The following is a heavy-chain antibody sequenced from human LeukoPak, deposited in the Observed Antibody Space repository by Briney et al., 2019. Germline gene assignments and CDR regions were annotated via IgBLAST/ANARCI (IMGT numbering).Heavy chain of an antibody. Sequence: PGGSLRLFCAASGFTFSSYSMNWVRQAPGKGLEWVSYISSSSSTIYYADSVKGRFTISRDNAKNSLYLQMNSLRAEDTAVYYCARALRYFDWLSTSPEYNWFDPWGQGTLVTVSS. D-gene: IGHD3-9*01. CDR1: GFTFSSYS. J-gene: IGHJ5*02. CDR3: ARALRYFDWLSTSPEYNWFDP. V-gene: IGHV3-48*01. CDR2: ISSSSSTI.